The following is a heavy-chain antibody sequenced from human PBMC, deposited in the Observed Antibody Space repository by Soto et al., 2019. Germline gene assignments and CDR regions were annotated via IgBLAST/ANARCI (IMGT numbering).Heavy chain of an antibody. D-gene: IGHD2-21*02. V-gene: IGHV1-3*01. CDR2: INAGSGYT. J-gene: IGHJ4*02. CDR1: GYTFTTLS. CDR3: ASQYCGDYCSGNY. Sequence: QVQLVQSGAEVRRSGASVKVSCQASGYTFTTLSMHWVRQAPEQSLEWMGYINAGSGYTKYWQNFQGRVTITRDTLASTAYMELSSLRSEDTAVYCCASQYCGDYCSGNYWGQGTLVSVSS.